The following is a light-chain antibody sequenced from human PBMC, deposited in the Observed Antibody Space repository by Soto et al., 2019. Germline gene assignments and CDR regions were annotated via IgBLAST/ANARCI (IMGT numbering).Light chain of an antibody. CDR1: SGFVGSFSL. V-gene: IGLV2-14*02. CDR3: LSHTTSRTYV. CDR2: NVN. J-gene: IGLJ1*01. Sequence: QSALAQPASVSGSPGQSITISCTGTSGFVGSFSLVSWYQQHPGKPPKLMIYNVNNRPSGVSYRFSGSKSGNTASLTISRLQTEDEADYYCLSHTTSRTYVFGPGTKVTVL.